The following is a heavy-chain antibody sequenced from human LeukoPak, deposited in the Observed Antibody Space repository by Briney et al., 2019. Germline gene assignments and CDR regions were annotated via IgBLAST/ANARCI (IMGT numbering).Heavy chain of an antibody. CDR3: ARERDNWGSAAYFDY. CDR1: GGSISSYY. J-gene: IGHJ4*02. V-gene: IGHV4-59*01. Sequence: SETLSLTCTVSGGSISSYYWSWLRQPPGKGLEWIGYIYNSGSTNYNPSLKSRVTISVDTSKNQLSLKLSSVTAADTAVYYCARERDNWGSAAYFDYWGQGTLVTVSS. D-gene: IGHD7-27*01. CDR2: IYNSGST.